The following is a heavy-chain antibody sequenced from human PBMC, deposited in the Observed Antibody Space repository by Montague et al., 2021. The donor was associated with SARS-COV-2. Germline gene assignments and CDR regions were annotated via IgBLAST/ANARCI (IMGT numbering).Heavy chain of an antibody. Sequence: SETLSLTCTVSGGSIGSSSYYWGWIRQPPGKGLEWIGSIYYSGSTXYNPSLKSRVTISVDTSKNQFSLKLSSVTAADTAVYYRARVGRQQLVRLSGMDVWGQGTTVTVSS. CDR3: ARVGRQQLVRLSGMDV. CDR2: IYYSGST. J-gene: IGHJ6*02. CDR1: GGSIGSSSYY. V-gene: IGHV4-39*07. D-gene: IGHD6-13*01.